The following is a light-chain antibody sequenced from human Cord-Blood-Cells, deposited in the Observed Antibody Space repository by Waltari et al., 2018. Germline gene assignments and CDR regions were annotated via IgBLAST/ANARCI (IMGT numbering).Light chain of an antibody. J-gene: IGKJ2*01. CDR3: QQRSNWPPMYT. Sequence: EIVSTQSPATLSLSPGETATLSCSASQSVSSYLAWYQQKPGQAPRLLIDDASNRATGIPARFSGSGSGTDFTLTISSLEPEDFAVYYCQQRSNWPPMYTFGQGTKLEIK. CDR2: DAS. CDR1: QSVSSY. V-gene: IGKV3-11*01.